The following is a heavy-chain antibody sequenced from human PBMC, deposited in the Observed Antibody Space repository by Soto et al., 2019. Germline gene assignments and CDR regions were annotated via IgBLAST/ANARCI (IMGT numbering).Heavy chain of an antibody. D-gene: IGHD6-13*01. CDR1: GFTFSNAW. V-gene: IGHV3-15*01. Sequence: GGSLGLSCAASGFTFSNAWMSWVRQAPGKGLEWVGRIKSKTDGGTTDYAAPVKGRFTISRDDSKNTLYLQMNSLKTEDTAVYYCTTDISLVPTYFAYWGQGTLVPVSS. CDR3: TTDISLVPTYFAY. CDR2: IKSKTDGGTT. J-gene: IGHJ4*02.